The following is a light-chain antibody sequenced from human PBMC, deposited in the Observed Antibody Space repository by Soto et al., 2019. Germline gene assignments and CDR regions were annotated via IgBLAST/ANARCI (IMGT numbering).Light chain of an antibody. J-gene: IGLJ2*01. CDR2: ASS. Sequence: QSVLTQPASVSGSPGQSITISCTGTSSDVGGYNYVSWYQHHPGKAPRLMIYASSNRPSGVSHRFSGSRSGNTASLTISGLQAEDEADYYCQSYDSSLSGVLFGGGTKVTVL. V-gene: IGLV2-14*01. CDR1: SSDVGGYNY. CDR3: QSYDSSLSGVL.